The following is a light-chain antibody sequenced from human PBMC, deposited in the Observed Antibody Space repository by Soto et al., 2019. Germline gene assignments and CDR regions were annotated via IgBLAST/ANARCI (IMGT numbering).Light chain of an antibody. CDR1: QSISSY. Sequence: DIQMTQSPSSLSASVGDRVTIPCRASQSISSYLNWYQQKPGKAPKLLIYMASSLESEVPSRFSGSGSGTEFTLTISSLQPDDSATYYCQHHDSYSPSWPFGQGTKVDIK. J-gene: IGKJ1*01. CDR3: QHHDSYSPSWP. V-gene: IGKV1-5*03. CDR2: MAS.